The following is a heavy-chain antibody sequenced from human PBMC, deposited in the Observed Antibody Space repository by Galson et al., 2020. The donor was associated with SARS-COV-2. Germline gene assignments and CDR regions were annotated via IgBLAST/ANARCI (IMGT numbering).Heavy chain of an antibody. D-gene: IGHD3-10*01. V-gene: IGHV3-73*01. J-gene: IGHJ4*02. CDR2: IRSKANSYAT. Sequence: GESLKISCAASGFTFSGSAMHWVRQASGKGLEWVGRIRSKANSYATAYAASVKGRFTISRDDSKNTAYLQMNSLKTEDTAVYYCTRRAWFGELLYMDYWGQGTLVTVSS. CDR3: TRRAWFGELLYMDY. CDR1: GFTFSGSA.